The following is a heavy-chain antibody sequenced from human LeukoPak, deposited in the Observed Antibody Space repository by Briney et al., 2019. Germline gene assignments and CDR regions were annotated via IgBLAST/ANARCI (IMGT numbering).Heavy chain of an antibody. CDR2: IIPIFGTA. CDR1: GGTFSSYA. J-gene: IGHJ5*02. V-gene: IGHV1-69*01. D-gene: IGHD2-2*01. Sequence: EASVKVSCKASGGTFSSYAISWVRQAPGQGLEWMGGIIPIFGTANYAQKFQGRVTITADESTSTAYMELSSLRSEDTAVYYCAREGSPIVVVPAAMGDGWFGPWGQGTLVTVSS. CDR3: AREGSPIVVVPAAMGDGWFGP.